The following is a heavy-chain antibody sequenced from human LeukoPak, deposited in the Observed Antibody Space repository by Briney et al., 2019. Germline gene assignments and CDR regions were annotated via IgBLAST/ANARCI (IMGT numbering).Heavy chain of an antibody. D-gene: IGHD6-13*01. CDR3: AGKIAALFDY. V-gene: IGHV3-23*01. CDR2: ISGSGGST. CDR1: GFTFSSYA. Sequence: GGSLRLSCAAPGFTFSSYAMSWVRQAPGKGLEWVSAISGSGGSTYYADSVKGRFTTSRDNSKNTLYLQMNSLRAEDTAVYYCAGKIAALFDYWGQGTLVTVSS. J-gene: IGHJ4*02.